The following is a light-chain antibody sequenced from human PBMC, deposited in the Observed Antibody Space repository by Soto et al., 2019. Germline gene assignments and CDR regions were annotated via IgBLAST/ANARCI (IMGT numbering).Light chain of an antibody. CDR1: SSDVGGYNY. Sequence: QSVLTQPASVSGSLGQSITISCTGTSSDVGGYNYVSWYQQHPGKAPKLMIYEVSNRPSGVSNRFSGSKSGNTASLTISGLQAEDEADYYCNSYTSSSTLVFGGGTKVTVL. J-gene: IGLJ2*01. CDR3: NSYTSSSTLV. CDR2: EVS. V-gene: IGLV2-14*01.